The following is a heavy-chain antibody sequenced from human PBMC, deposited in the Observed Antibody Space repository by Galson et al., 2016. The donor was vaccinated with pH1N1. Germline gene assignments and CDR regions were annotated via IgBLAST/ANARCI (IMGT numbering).Heavy chain of an antibody. Sequence: PALVKPTQTLTLTCAFSGFSLSASGEAVGWLRQPPGKAPEWLAMIYWDDSERYSQSLKDRLTVSKDSTKRHVVLTMTDMDPEDTGTYYCVHRDNIVMEEAAFDMFDSWGQGAAVHVSS. CDR1: GFSLSASGEA. D-gene: IGHD3-10*02. V-gene: IGHV2-5*02. CDR2: IYWDDSE. J-gene: IGHJ6*02. CDR3: VHRDNIVMEEAAFDMFDS.